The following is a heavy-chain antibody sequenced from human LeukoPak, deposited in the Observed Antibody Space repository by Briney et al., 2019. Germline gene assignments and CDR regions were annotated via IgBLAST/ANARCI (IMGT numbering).Heavy chain of an antibody. D-gene: IGHD5-24*01. V-gene: IGHV3-64D*09. CDR1: GFTFSSHA. CDR3: VQHWVATIVVPRHFDY. CDR2: ISSDGDST. Sequence: PGGSLRLSCSASGFTFSSHAMHWVRRTPGKGLEYVSGISSDGDSTYYADSVKGRFIISRENSKNTLYLQMSSLRPEDTAVYHCVQHWVATIVVPRHFDYWGQGTLVTVSS. J-gene: IGHJ4*02.